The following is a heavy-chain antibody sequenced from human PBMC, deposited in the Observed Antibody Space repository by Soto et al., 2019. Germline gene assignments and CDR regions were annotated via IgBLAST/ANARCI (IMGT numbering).Heavy chain of an antibody. Sequence: ASVKVSCKASGGTFNSYTFSWVRQAPGQGLEWMGRIIPVFGMTNYAQKFQGRVTITADRSTSTAYLELSSLRSEDTAVYYCAKLPPGYCYTSTCYGYLDSWGQGTLVTVSS. D-gene: IGHD2-2*03. CDR3: AKLPPGYCYTSTCYGYLDS. V-gene: IGHV1-69*02. CDR2: IIPVFGMT. CDR1: GGTFNSYT. J-gene: IGHJ4*02.